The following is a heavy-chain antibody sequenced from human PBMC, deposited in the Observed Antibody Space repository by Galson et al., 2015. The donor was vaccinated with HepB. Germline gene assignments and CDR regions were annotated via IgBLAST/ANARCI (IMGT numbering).Heavy chain of an antibody. Sequence: SLRLSCAASGFTFSSYSMNWVRQAPGKGLEWVSSISSSSSYIYYADSVKGRFTISRDNAKNSPYLQMNSLRAEDTAVYYCARDLGFGVVAATAFDYWGQGTLVTVSS. V-gene: IGHV3-21*01. CDR3: ARDLGFGVVAATAFDY. J-gene: IGHJ4*02. D-gene: IGHD2-15*01. CDR2: ISSSSSYI. CDR1: GFTFSSYS.